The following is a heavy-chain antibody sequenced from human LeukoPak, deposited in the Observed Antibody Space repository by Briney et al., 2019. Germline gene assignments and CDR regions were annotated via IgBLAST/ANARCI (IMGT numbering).Heavy chain of an antibody. CDR1: GFTFSSYA. CDR2: ISGSGGST. CDR3: AKIVRSSSSSRGLDY. V-gene: IGHV3-23*01. Sequence: GGSLRLSCAASGFTFSSYAMSWVRQAPGKGLEWVSAISGSGGSTYYADSVKGRFTISRDNSKNTLYLQMNSLRAEDTAVYYCAKIVRSSSSSRGLDYWGQGTLVTVSS. D-gene: IGHD6-6*01. J-gene: IGHJ4*02.